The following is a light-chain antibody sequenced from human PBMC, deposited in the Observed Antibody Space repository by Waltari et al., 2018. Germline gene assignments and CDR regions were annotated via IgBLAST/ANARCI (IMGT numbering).Light chain of an antibody. CDR3: NSYAGSKHYV. CDR1: SSDVGGYSY. Sequence: QSALTQPPSASGSPGQSVTISCTGTSSDVGGYSYVSWYQQHPGKASKLMIYDVNKRPSGVPDRFSGSKSGNTAPLTVSWLQAEDEADYFCNSYAGSKHYVFGTGTKVTVL. CDR2: DVN. J-gene: IGLJ1*01. V-gene: IGLV2-8*01.